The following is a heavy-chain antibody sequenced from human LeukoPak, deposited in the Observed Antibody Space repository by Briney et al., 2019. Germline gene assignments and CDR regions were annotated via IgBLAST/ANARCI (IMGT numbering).Heavy chain of an antibody. D-gene: IGHD3-16*02. V-gene: IGHV4-61*02. CDR3: ARGGFHYDYVWGSYRGNYFDY. Sequence: SQTLSLTCTVSGGSISSGSYYWSWIRQPAGKGLEWNGRIYTSGSPNYNPSLKSRVTISVDTSKNQFSLKLSSVTAADTAVYYCARGGFHYDYVWGSYRGNYFDYWGQGTLVTVSS. CDR1: GGSISSGSYY. CDR2: IYTSGSP. J-gene: IGHJ4*02.